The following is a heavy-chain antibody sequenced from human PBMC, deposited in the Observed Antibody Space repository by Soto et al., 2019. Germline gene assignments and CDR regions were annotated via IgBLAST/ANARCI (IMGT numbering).Heavy chain of an antibody. Sequence: SETLSLTCAVYGGSFSGYYWSWIRQPPGKGLEWIGEINHSGSTNYNPSLKSRVTISVDTSKNQFSLKLSSVTAADTAVYYCARGVVVPAGRECYFDYWGQATLVTVSS. CDR1: GGSFSGYY. CDR2: INHSGST. V-gene: IGHV4-34*01. CDR3: ARGVVVPAGRECYFDY. J-gene: IGHJ4*02. D-gene: IGHD2-2*01.